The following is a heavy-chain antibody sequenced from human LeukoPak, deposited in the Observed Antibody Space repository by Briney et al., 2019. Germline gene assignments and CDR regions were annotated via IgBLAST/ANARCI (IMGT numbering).Heavy chain of an antibody. CDR1: GFTVSSYG. V-gene: IGHV3-30*02. CDR2: IRYDGSNK. J-gene: IGHJ5*02. Sequence: GGSLRLSCAASGFTVSSYGMHWVRQAPGKGLEWVAFIRYDGSNKYYADSVKGRFTISRDNSKNTLYLQMNSLRAEDTAVYYCAKEVTNSSHPNWFDPWGQGTLVTVSS. CDR3: AKEVTNSSHPNWFDP. D-gene: IGHD4-11*01.